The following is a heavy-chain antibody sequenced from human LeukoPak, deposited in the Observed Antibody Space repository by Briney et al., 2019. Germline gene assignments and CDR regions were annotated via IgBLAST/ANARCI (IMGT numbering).Heavy chain of an antibody. J-gene: IGHJ4*02. CDR3: AKAPYYDILTGPFSDY. V-gene: IGHV3-23*01. CDR2: ISGSGGST. Sequence: GGSLRLSCAASGFTFSSYGMNWVRQTPGKGREGVSAISGSGGSTYYADSVKGRFTISRDNAKNTLYLQMHSLRAADTAVYYCAKAPYYDILTGPFSDYWGQGTLVTVSS. CDR1: GFTFSSYG. D-gene: IGHD3-9*01.